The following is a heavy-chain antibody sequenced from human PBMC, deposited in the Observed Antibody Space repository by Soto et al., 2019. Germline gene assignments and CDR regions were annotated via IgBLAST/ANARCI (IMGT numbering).Heavy chain of an antibody. Sequence: VGSLRLSCAASGFNVGAFAVNWVRQAPGKGLEWVSGISVSDAFIYYADSVRGRFSISRDASENILYLQMNSLRVDDTALYYCTRETVAGITGLDYWGPGTLVTVSS. J-gene: IGHJ4*02. CDR1: GFNVGAFA. CDR2: ISVSDAFI. CDR3: TRETVAGITGLDY. D-gene: IGHD1-20*01. V-gene: IGHV3-23*01.